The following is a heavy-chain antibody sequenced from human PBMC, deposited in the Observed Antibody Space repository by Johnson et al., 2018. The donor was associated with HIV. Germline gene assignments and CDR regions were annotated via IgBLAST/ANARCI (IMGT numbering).Heavy chain of an antibody. CDR3: ARDRGRTSPFGVVIMDAFDI. CDR1: GFTVSSNY. CDR2: IYSGGST. J-gene: IGHJ3*02. Sequence: EKLVESGGGLVQPGGSLRLSCAASGFTVSSNYMSWVRQAPGKGLEWVSVIYSGGSTYYADSVKGRFTISRDNAKNSLYLQMNSLRAEDTALYYCARDRGRTSPFGVVIMDAFDIWGQGTMVTVSS. V-gene: IGHV3-66*01. D-gene: IGHD3-3*01.